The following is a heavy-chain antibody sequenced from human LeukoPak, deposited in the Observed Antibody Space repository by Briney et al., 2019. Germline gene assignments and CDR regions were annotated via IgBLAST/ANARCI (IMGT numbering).Heavy chain of an antibody. CDR1: GGSISSYY. Sequence: SETLSLTCTVSGGSISSYYWSWIRQPPGKGLEWIGYIYYSGSTNYNPSLKSRVTISVDTSKNQFSLKLSSVTAADTAVYYCARAIPVRIVVVTAISENYYFDYWGQGTLVTVSS. D-gene: IGHD2-21*02. CDR2: IYYSGST. CDR3: ARAIPVRIVVVTAISENYYFDY. J-gene: IGHJ4*02. V-gene: IGHV4-59*08.